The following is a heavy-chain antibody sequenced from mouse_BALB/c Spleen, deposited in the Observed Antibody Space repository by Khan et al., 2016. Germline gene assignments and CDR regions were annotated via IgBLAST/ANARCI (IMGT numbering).Heavy chain of an antibody. CDR1: GFDLSRYW. CDR3: ARAGYYGDLAY. Sequence: EVKLLESGGGLVQPGGSLKLSCAASGFDLSRYWMSWVRQAPGKGLEWIGEINPDSSTINYTPSLKGRFIIPRNNANNTLYLQVSKVTSEDTALYYCARAGYYGDLAYWGQGTLVSVSA. CDR2: INPDSSTI. D-gene: IGHD1-1*01. V-gene: IGHV4-1*02. J-gene: IGHJ3*01.